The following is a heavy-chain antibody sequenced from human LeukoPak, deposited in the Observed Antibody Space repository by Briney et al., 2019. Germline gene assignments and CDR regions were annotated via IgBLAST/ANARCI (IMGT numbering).Heavy chain of an antibody. CDR3: ARARIRWAYDSTPLDY. CDR2: IWYDGSNK. CDR1: GFTFRSYG. V-gene: IGHV3-33*01. J-gene: IGHJ4*02. D-gene: IGHD4-23*01. Sequence: GGSLRLSCAASGFTFRSYGMNWVRQAPGKGLEWVAVIWYDGSNKYYADSVKGRFTISRDKSKNTLHLQMNSLRAEDTAVYYCARARIRWAYDSTPLDYWGQGTLVTASS.